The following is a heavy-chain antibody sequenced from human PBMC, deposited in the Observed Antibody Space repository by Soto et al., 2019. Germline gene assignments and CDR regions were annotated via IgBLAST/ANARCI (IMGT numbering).Heavy chain of an antibody. D-gene: IGHD3-10*01. V-gene: IGHV1-3*01. Sequence: GASVKVSCKASGYTFTSYSMHWVRQAPGQRLEWMGWINAGNGNTKYSQKFQSRVTITRDTSASTAYMELSSLRSEDTVVYYGAGVDSSGPDYYGRTVWGKGTTVTVSP. CDR2: INAGNGNT. CDR1: GYTFTSYS. CDR3: AGVDSSGPDYYGRTV. J-gene: IGHJ6*04.